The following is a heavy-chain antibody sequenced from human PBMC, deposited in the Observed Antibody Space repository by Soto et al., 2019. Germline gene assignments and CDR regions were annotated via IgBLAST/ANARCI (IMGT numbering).Heavy chain of an antibody. Sequence: SGKVSCKASGGTFSSYTISWGRQAPGQGLEWMGRIIPILGIANYAQKFQGRVTITADKSTSTAYMELSSLRSEDTAVYYCARDGRAKVAAPEDPLAIWGQGTMVIVSS. J-gene: IGHJ3*02. CDR3: ARDGRAKVAAPEDPLAI. V-gene: IGHV1-69*04. CDR1: GGTFSSYT. CDR2: IIPILGIA. D-gene: IGHD2-15*01.